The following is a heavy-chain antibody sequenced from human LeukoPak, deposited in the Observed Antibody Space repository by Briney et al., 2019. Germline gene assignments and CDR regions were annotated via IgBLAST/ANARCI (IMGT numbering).Heavy chain of an antibody. CDR1: GFTFSSYG. CDR3: AREGGEHYYYYMDV. J-gene: IGHJ6*03. V-gene: IGHV3-30*03. Sequence: PGGSLRLSCAASGFTFSSYGMSWVRQAPGKGLEWVAVISYDGSNKYYADSVKGRFTISRDNSKNTLYLQMNSLRAEDTAVYYCAREGGEHYYYYMDVWGKGTTVTVSS. D-gene: IGHD2-21*01. CDR2: ISYDGSNK.